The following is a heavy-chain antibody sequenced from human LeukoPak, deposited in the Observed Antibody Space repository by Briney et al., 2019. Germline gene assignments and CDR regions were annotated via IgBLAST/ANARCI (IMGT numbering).Heavy chain of an antibody. Sequence: PGGSLRLSCAASGFTFSSYAMSLVRQAPGKGLEWVSAISGSGGSTYYADSVKGRFTISRDNSKNTLYLQMNSLRAEDTAVYYCASRNRFLEWLYYYYGMDVWGQGTTVTVSS. V-gene: IGHV3-23*01. CDR2: ISGSGGST. D-gene: IGHD3-3*01. CDR3: ASRNRFLEWLYYYYGMDV. J-gene: IGHJ6*02. CDR1: GFTFSSYA.